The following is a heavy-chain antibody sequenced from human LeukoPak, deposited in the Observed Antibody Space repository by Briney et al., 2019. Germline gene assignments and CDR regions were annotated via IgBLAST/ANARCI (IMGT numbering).Heavy chain of an antibody. CDR1: GFTFSSYS. D-gene: IGHD3-16*01. V-gene: IGHV3-21*01. Sequence: GRSLRLSCAASGFTFSSYSMNWVRQAPGKGLEWVSSISSSSTYIYYADSVKGRFTISRDNAKNSLYLQMNSLRAEDTAVYYCARGAMSFDFWGQGTLVTVSS. J-gene: IGHJ4*02. CDR2: ISSSSTYI. CDR3: ARGAMSFDF.